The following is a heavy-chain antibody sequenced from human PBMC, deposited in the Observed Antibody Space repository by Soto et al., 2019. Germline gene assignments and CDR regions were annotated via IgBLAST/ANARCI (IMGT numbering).Heavy chain of an antibody. CDR2: IIPILGIA. CDR1: GGTFSSYT. Sequence: SVKVSCKASGGTFSSYTISWVRQAPGQGLEWMGRIIPILGIANYAQKFQGRVTMTRNTSISTAYMELSSLRSEDTAVYYCARVLYDFWSGYPSGFDPWGQGTLVTVSS. V-gene: IGHV1-69*02. J-gene: IGHJ5*02. CDR3: ARVLYDFWSGYPSGFDP. D-gene: IGHD3-3*01.